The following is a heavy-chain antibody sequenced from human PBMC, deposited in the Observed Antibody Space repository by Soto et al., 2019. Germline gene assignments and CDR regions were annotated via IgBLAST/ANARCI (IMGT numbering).Heavy chain of an antibody. CDR1: GYTFTSYA. Sequence: ASVKVSCKASGYTFTSYAMHWVRQAPGQRLEWMGWINASNGNTKYSQKFQGRVTITRDTSASTAYMELSSLRSEDTAVYYCARDHLAVAGTFDYWGQGTLVTVSS. D-gene: IGHD6-19*01. J-gene: IGHJ4*02. CDR2: INASNGNT. CDR3: ARDHLAVAGTFDY. V-gene: IGHV1-3*01.